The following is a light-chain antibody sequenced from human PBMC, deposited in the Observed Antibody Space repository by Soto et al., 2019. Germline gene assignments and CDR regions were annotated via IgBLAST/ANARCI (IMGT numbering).Light chain of an antibody. J-gene: IGKJ1*01. CDR2: DAS. V-gene: IGKV1-5*01. Sequence: DIQMTQSPSTLSASVGDRVTITCRASQSISSWLAWYQQKPGKAPKLLIYDASSLESGVPSRFSGSGSGTEFTLAISSLQPDDFATYYCQQYNSYPLAFGQGTKVEIK. CDR3: QQYNSYPLA. CDR1: QSISSW.